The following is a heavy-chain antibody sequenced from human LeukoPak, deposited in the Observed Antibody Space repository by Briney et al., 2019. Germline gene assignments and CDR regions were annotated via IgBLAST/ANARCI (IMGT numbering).Heavy chain of an antibody. CDR3: AKVRDGYNYFDY. J-gene: IGHJ4*02. CDR2: ISGSGGST. CDR1: GLTFSSYA. Sequence: GGSLRLSCAASGLTFSSYAMSWVRQAPGKGLEWVSAISGSGGSTYYADSVKGRFTISRDNSKNTLYLQMNSLRAEDTAVYYCAKVRDGYNYFDYWGQGTLVTVSS. D-gene: IGHD5-24*01. V-gene: IGHV3-23*01.